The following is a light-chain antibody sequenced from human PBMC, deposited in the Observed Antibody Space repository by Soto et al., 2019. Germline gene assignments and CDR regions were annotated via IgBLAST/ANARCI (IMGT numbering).Light chain of an antibody. J-gene: IGKJ5*01. CDR2: DVS. CDR3: QQFNIYPIT. V-gene: IGKV1-13*02. CDR1: QDIRGA. Sequence: AIQVTQSPSSLSASVGDRVTITCRASQDIRGALAWYQQKPGKAPKLLIYDVSTVQSGVPSRFSGRGSGTEFTLTITSLQPYDFATYYCQQFNIYPITFGQGTRLDI.